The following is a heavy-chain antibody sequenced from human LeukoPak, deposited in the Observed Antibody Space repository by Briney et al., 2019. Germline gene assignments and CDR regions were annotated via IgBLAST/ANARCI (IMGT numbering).Heavy chain of an antibody. CDR3: ASGEAAASL. V-gene: IGHV3-7*01. J-gene: IGHJ4*02. CDR2: IKEDGSEK. Sequence: SGGSLRLSCAASGFTFSNYWMSWVRQAPGKGLEWVANIKEDGSEKYYVDSVKGRFTISRDNAKDSLYLQMNSLRAEDTAVYYCASGEAAASLWGQGTLVTVST. CDR1: GFTFSNYW. D-gene: IGHD6-13*01.